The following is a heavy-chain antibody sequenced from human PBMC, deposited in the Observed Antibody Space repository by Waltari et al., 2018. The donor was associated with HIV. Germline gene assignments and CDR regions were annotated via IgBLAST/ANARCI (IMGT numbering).Heavy chain of an antibody. J-gene: IGHJ4*02. CDR3: TRSSKLDY. CDR2: IRSRIYGGAT. V-gene: IGHV3-49*03. Sequence: EVQRVEFGGGLVQPGRSLRLYGTGCGFSFGDFAISWFRRAPGKGLEWVGLIRSRIYGGATEYAASAKGRFTISRDDLKSVAYLQMNSLKTEDTAVYYCTRSSKLDYWGQGTLVTVSS. D-gene: IGHD4-4*01. CDR1: GFSFGDFA.